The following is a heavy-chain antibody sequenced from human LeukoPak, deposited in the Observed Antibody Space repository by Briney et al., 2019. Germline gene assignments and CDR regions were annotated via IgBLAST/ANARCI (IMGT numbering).Heavy chain of an antibody. D-gene: IGHD3-3*01. CDR2: VDPEDGET. J-gene: IGHJ4*02. CDR3: ATVGTDPDFYFDY. Sequence: ASVKVSCKVSGYTFTDYYMHWVQQAPGKGLEWVGLVDPEDGETIYAEKFQGRVTITADTSTDTAYMELSSLRSEDTAVYYCATVGTDPDFYFDYWGQGTLVTVSS. V-gene: IGHV1-69-2*01. CDR1: GYTFTDYY.